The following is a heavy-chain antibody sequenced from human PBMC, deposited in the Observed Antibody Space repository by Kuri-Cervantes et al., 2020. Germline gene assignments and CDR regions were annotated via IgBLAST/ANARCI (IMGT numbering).Heavy chain of an antibody. D-gene: IGHD3-9*01. CDR1: GGSFSGYY. Sequence: SETLSLTCAVYGGSFSGYYWSWIRQPPGKGLERIGEINHSGSTNHNPSLKSRVTISVDKSKNQFSLRLSSVTAADTAVYYCARGVLTWFDPWGQGTLVTVSS. V-gene: IGHV4-34*01. CDR3: ARGVLTWFDP. CDR2: INHSGST. J-gene: IGHJ5*02.